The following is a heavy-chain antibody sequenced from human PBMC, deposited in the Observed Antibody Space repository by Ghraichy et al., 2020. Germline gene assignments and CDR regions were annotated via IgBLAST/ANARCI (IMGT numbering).Heavy chain of an antibody. Sequence: GGSLRLSCVGSGFTFSNYWMAWVRQGPGRGLEWVANIKQDESETYYVDSVRGRFTISRDNAKNSLYLQMHNLKVEDTAVYYCVRDHPSTNGTGLDLPDHWAQGTLVTLAP. CDR1: GFTFSNYW. V-gene: IGHV3-7*01. CDR3: VRDHPSTNGTGLDLPDH. J-gene: IGHJ4*02. D-gene: IGHD2-8*01. CDR2: IKQDESET.